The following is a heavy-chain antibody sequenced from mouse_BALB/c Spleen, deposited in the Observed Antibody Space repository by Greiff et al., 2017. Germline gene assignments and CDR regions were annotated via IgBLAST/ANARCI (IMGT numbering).Heavy chain of an antibody. CDR1: GFAFSSYD. CDR3: ARHDNWAWFAY. D-gene: IGHD4-1*01. J-gene: IGHJ3*01. CDR2: ISSGGGST. V-gene: IGHV5-12-1*01. Sequence: EVKLMESGGGLVKPGGSLKLSCAASGFAFSSYDMSWVRQTPEKRLEWVAYISSGGGSTYYPDTVKGRFTISRDNAKNTLYLQMSSLKSEDTAMYYCARHDNWAWFAYWGQGTLVTVSA.